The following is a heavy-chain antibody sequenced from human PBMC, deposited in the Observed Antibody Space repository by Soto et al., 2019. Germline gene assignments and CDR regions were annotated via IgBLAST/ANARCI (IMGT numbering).Heavy chain of an antibody. V-gene: IGHV3-66*01. Sequence: EVQLVEAGGGLVQPGGSLRLSCAASGFTVSSHDMSWVRQAPGKGLECVSVIYSGGSTYYADSVRGRFTISRDNNKNTLYLQMNSLRAEDTAMYYCARDGYSSGWFDAFDIWGQGTMLTVSS. J-gene: IGHJ3*02. CDR3: ARDGYSSGWFDAFDI. D-gene: IGHD6-19*01. CDR1: GFTVSSHD. CDR2: IYSGGST.